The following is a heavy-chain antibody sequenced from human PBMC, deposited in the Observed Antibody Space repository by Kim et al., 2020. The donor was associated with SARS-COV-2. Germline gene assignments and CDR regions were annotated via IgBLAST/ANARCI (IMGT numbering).Heavy chain of an antibody. Sequence: GGSLRLSCAASGFTFSSYGMHWVRQAPGKGLEWVAVISYDGSNKYYADSVKGRFTISRDISKNTLYLQMNSLRAEDMAVNYCASETIATFFDYCGQGT. D-gene: IGHD6-13*01. CDR3: ASETIATFFDY. V-gene: IGHV3-33*05. CDR2: ISYDGSNK. CDR1: GFTFSSYG. J-gene: IGHJ4*02.